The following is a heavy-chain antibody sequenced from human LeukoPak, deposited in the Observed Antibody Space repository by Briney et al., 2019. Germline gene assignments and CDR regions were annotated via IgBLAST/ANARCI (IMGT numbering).Heavy chain of an antibody. CDR3: ARGYSGYFYY. CDR1: GYTFSSYL. V-gene: IGHV3-74*01. CDR2: IDGDGSST. J-gene: IGHJ4*02. D-gene: IGHD5-12*01. Sequence: GGALRLSCAAPGYTFSSYLMQWVRQAPGKGLVWVSRIDGDGSSTNYADSVKGRFTVSRDNAKNTLYLQMNSLRAEDTAVYYCARGYSGYFYYWGQGTLVTVSS.